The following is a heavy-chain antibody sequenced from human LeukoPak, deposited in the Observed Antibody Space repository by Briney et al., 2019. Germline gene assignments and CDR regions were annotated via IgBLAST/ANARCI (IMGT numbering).Heavy chain of an antibody. Sequence: PGGSLRLSYASSGFTFSSYAMSCVRQAPGKGLEWVSAISGSGGSTYYADSVKGRFTISRDNSKNTLYLQMNSLRAEDTAVYYCANRAQKEDYYYRSAWGEGTLVTVSS. CDR2: ISGSGGST. CDR3: ANRAQKEDYYYRSA. CDR1: GFTFSSYA. J-gene: IGHJ5*02. V-gene: IGHV3-23*01. D-gene: IGHD3-22*01.